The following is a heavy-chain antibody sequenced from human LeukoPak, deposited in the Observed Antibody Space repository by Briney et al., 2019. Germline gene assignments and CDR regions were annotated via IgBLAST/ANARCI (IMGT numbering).Heavy chain of an antibody. V-gene: IGHV4-59*01. CDR3: ARVGNSGSYYFWFSAFDI. CDR2: IYYSGST. D-gene: IGHD1-26*01. Sequence: SETLSLTCTVSGGSISSYYWSWIRQPPGKGLEWIGYIYYSGSTNYNPSLKSRVTISVDTSKNQFSLKLSSVTAADTAVYYCARVGNSGSYYFWFSAFDIWGQGTMVTVSS. J-gene: IGHJ3*02. CDR1: GGSISSYY.